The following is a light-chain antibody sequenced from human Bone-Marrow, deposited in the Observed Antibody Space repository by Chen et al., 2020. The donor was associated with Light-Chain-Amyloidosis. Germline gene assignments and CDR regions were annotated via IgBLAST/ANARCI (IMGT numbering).Light chain of an antibody. CDR2: KAS. Sequence: DIQMTQSPSTLSASIGDRVTITCRASQTVSNWVAWYQQRPGKAPKVLIYKASRLEWGVPSRFSGSGSGTEFTLTISSLQPDDVATYDCQQYNSYSTWTFGQGTKVDLK. J-gene: IGKJ1*01. V-gene: IGKV1-5*03. CDR1: QTVSNW. CDR3: QQYNSYSTWT.